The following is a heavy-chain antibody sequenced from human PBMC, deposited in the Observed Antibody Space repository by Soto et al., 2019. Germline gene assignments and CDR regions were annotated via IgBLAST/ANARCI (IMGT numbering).Heavy chain of an antibody. D-gene: IGHD3-10*01. CDR3: AREGGSGSYRYYGMDV. Sequence: QVQLVQSGAEVKKPGSSVKVSCKASGGTFSSYAISSVRQAPGQGLEWMGGIIPISGTANYAQKFQGRVTITAEESTSTVYMELSSLRSEDTAVYYCAREGGSGSYRYYGMDVWGQGTTVTVSS. J-gene: IGHJ6*02. CDR2: IIPISGTA. CDR1: GGTFSSYA. V-gene: IGHV1-69*12.